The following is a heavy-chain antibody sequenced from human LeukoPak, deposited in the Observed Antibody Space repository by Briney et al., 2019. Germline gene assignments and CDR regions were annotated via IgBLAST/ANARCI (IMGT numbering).Heavy chain of an antibody. Sequence: GGSLRLSCRASGFTFSSFAMSWVRQTPEKGLEWVSVISGSGVTTDYADSVKGRFTTSRDNSEDTLYLQMDSLRAEDTAIYYCVRDRTCSGTYQGAFDIWGQGTVVTVSS. D-gene: IGHD1-26*01. CDR3: VRDRTCSGTYQGAFDI. V-gene: IGHV3-23*01. CDR1: GFTFSSFA. CDR2: ISGSGVTT. J-gene: IGHJ3*02.